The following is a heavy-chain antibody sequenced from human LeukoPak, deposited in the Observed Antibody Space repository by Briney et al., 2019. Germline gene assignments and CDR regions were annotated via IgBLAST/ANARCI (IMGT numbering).Heavy chain of an antibody. CDR1: GYTFTSYA. V-gene: IGHV7-4-1*02. Sequence: VASVTVSCKASGYTFTSYAMNWVRQAPGQGLEWMGWINTNTGNPTYAQGFTGRFVFSLDTSVSTAYLQISSLRAEDTAVYYCARDQNFKVATGRGVSGGKPLDYWGQGTLVTVSS. D-gene: IGHD5-12*01. CDR3: ARDQNFKVATGRGVSGGKPLDY. CDR2: INTNTGNP. J-gene: IGHJ4*02.